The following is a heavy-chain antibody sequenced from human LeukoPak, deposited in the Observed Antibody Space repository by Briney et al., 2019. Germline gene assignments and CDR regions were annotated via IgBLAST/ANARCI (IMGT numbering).Heavy chain of an antibody. D-gene: IGHD2-15*01. CDR1: GFTFSDYY. CDR3: AKAPVTTCRGAFCYPFDY. CDR2: ISSSGSTI. J-gene: IGHJ4*02. Sequence: PGGSLRLSCAASGFTFSDYYMSWIRQAPGKGLEWVSYISSSGSTIYYADSVKGRFTISRGNAKNSLYLQMNSLRAEDTAVYYCAKAPVTTCRGAFCYPFDYWGLGTLVTVSS. V-gene: IGHV3-11*01.